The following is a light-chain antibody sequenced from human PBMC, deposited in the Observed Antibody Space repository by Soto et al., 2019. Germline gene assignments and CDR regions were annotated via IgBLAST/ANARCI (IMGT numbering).Light chain of an antibody. J-gene: IGKJ5*01. V-gene: IGKV3-20*01. CDR2: GAS. CDR3: QQYGSSPQIT. Sequence: EIVLTQSPGTLSLSPGERATLPCRASQSVSSSYLAWYQHKPGQAPRLLIYGASSRATGIPDRFSGSGSGTDFTLTISRLEPEDFAVYYCQQYGSSPQITFGQGTRLEIK. CDR1: QSVSSSY.